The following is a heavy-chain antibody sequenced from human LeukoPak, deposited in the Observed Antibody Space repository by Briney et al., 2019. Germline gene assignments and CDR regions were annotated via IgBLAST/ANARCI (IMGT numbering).Heavy chain of an antibody. J-gene: IGHJ6*02. Sequence: LAGGSLRLSCAASGFTFSSYAMSWVRQAPGKGLEWVSAISGSGGSTYYADSVKGRFTISRDNSKNTLYLQMNSLRAEDTAVYYCARDHPSVLRLSMDVWGQGTTVTVSS. CDR2: ISGSGGST. D-gene: IGHD3-3*01. CDR3: ARDHPSVLRLSMDV. CDR1: GFTFSSYA. V-gene: IGHV3-23*01.